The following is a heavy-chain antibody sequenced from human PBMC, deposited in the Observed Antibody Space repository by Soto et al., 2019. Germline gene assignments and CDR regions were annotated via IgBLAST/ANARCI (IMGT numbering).Heavy chain of an antibody. CDR3: ANRYSYVHF. Sequence: AVSVKVCFKSSGYSFTGYYIHLVRQAPGQGLEWIGWINPNSGDTNYAQKFHVRVTMTRDTSLSTAYMELSSLRSDDTAVYYCANRYSYVHFWGQGTLVTVSS. CDR2: INPNSGDT. CDR1: GYSFTGYY. J-gene: IGHJ4*02. V-gene: IGHV1-2*02. D-gene: IGHD5-18*01.